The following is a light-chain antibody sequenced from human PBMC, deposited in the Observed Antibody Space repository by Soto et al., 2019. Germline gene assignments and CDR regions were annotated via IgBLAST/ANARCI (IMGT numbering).Light chain of an antibody. CDR2: DAS. Sequence: DFQMTQSPSSLSASVGDRVTITCLASQSIRIYLNWYQQKPGKAPKLLISDASTLQSGVPSRFSATGSGTDFTLTISSLQPEDIATYYCQQSYSFPITFGQGTRLEIK. V-gene: IGKV1-39*01. CDR3: QQSYSFPIT. CDR1: QSIRIY. J-gene: IGKJ5*01.